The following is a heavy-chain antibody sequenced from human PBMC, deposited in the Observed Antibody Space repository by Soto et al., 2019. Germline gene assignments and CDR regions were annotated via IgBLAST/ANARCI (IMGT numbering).Heavy chain of an antibody. J-gene: IGHJ5*02. CDR3: ARQGPANGFLNWFDP. CDR1: GGSISSSSYY. D-gene: IGHD1-1*01. V-gene: IGHV4-39*01. Sequence: SETLSLTCTVSGGSISSSSYYWGWIRQPPGKGLEWIGSIYNSGSTYYNPSLKSRVTISVDTSKNQFSLKLSSVTAADTAVYYCARQGPANGFLNWFDPWGQGTLVTVSS. CDR2: IYNSGST.